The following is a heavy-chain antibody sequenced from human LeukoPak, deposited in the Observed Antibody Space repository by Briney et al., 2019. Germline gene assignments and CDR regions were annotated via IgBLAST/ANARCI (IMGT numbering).Heavy chain of an antibody. D-gene: IGHD4-17*01. CDR2: IYYSGST. J-gene: IGHJ4*02. V-gene: IGHV4-61*01. CDR1: GGSVSSGSYY. CDR3: ARVRMTALFDY. Sequence: SETLSLTCTVSGGSVSSGSYYWSWIRQPPGKELEWIGYIYYSGSTNYNPSLKSRVTISVDTSKNQFSLKLSSVTAADTAVYYCARVRMTALFDYWGQGTLVTVSS.